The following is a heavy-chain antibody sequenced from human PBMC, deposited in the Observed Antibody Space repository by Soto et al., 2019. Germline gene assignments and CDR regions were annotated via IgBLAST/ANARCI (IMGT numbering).Heavy chain of an antibody. J-gene: IGHJ3*02. CDR1: GYSFTNYW. CDR2: IFPGDSDT. D-gene: IGHD6-19*01. CDR3: ARHGGIAVAGEAFDI. Sequence: GESLKISCKGSGYSFTNYWIGWVRQKPGKGLEWMGTIFPGDSDTRYSPSFQGQVTISADRSSSTAYLQWSSLKASDTAMYYCARHGGIAVAGEAFDIWGQGTMVTVSS. V-gene: IGHV5-51*01.